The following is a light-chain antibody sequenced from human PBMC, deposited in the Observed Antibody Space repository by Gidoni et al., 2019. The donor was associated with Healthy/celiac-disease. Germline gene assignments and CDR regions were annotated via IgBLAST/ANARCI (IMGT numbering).Light chain of an antibody. Sequence: SYALTQPPSVSVSPGQTASITCAGDKLGDKYACWYQQKPGQSPVLVIYQDSKRPSGITERFSGANSGNTATLTISGTQAMDEADYYCQAWDSSTGVFGTGTKVTVL. CDR1: KLGDKY. CDR3: QAWDSSTGV. V-gene: IGLV3-1*01. J-gene: IGLJ1*01. CDR2: QDS.